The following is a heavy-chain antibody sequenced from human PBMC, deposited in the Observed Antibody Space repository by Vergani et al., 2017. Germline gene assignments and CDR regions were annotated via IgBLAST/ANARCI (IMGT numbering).Heavy chain of an antibody. CDR1: GFTFNHYA. V-gene: IGHV3-23*01. D-gene: IGHD2-21*02. J-gene: IGHJ4*02. Sequence: EVQLLESGGDLVQPGGSLRLSCAASGFTFNHYAMNWVRQAPGKGLEWVSGISGSGGSTYYAGSVKGRFTISRDSSKNTLYLQMNSLSAGDTALYYCAKYLRDSTDGLPDSWGPGTLVIVSS. CDR2: ISGSGGST. CDR3: AKYLRDSTDGLPDS.